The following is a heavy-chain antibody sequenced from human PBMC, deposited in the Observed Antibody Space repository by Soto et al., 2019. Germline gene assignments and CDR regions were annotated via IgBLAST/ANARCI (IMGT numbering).Heavy chain of an antibody. CDR3: ARVGITIFGVAQRGFDS. CDR2: ISASNGNT. Sequence: SVKVSCKTSVYRFIKYGITWVRQAPGQGLEWLGWISASNGNTKYAQKLQGRVTMTTETSTKTAYMELRSLRSDDTAVYYCARVGITIFGVAQRGFDSWGQGTLVTVSS. V-gene: IGHV1-18*04. D-gene: IGHD3-3*01. CDR1: VYRFIKYG. J-gene: IGHJ5*01.